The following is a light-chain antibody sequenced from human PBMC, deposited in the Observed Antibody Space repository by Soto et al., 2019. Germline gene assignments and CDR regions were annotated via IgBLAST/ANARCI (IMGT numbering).Light chain of an antibody. CDR2: VNT. V-gene: IGLV1-40*01. CDR1: SSNIGADFG. J-gene: IGLJ3*02. Sequence: QSVLTQPPSVSGAPGQTITSSCTGSSSNIGADFGVHWYQQLPGAAPKLVIFVNTNRPSGVPDRFSGSKSGTSASLAITGLQAEDEADYYCQSSDRSLSGWVFGTGTKLTVL. CDR3: QSSDRSLSGWV.